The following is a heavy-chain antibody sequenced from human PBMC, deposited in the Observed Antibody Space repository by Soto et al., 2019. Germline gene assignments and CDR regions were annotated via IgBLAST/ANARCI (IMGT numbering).Heavy chain of an antibody. D-gene: IGHD5-12*01. CDR1: GGTFSSYA. CDR2: IIPIFGTA. CDR3: ALHVDIVAPFDS. V-gene: IGHV1-69*06. Sequence: QVQLVQSGAEVKKPGSSVKVSCKASGGTFSSYAISWVRQAPGQGLEWMGGIIPIFGTANYAQKFQGRVTFTADKATSTAYMELSRLRSGDTAVYYYALHVDIVAPFDSWGQGTLVTVSS. J-gene: IGHJ4*02.